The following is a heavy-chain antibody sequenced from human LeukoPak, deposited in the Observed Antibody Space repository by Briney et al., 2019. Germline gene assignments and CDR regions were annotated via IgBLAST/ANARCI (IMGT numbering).Heavy chain of an antibody. D-gene: IGHD2-15*01. CDR2: MNSDGTSI. Sequence: PGGSLRLSCVVSGFTLTNYWMQWVRQVPGKGLVWVARMNSDGTSIIHADSVKGRFTISRDNAENTLYLQMNSLRPEDTALYYCARSQSGVFDVWGQGTMVIVSS. J-gene: IGHJ3*01. CDR1: GFTLTNYW. CDR3: ARSQSGVFDV. V-gene: IGHV3-74*01.